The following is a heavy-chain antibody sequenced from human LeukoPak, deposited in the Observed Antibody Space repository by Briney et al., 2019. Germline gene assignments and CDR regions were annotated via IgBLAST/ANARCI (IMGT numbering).Heavy chain of an antibody. V-gene: IGHV3-23*01. CDR1: GFTFSSYA. D-gene: IGHD2-2*01. J-gene: IGHJ4*02. CDR3: AKPLPGGIVVVPAALTGFDY. Sequence: GGSLRLSCAASGFTFSSYAMSWVRPAPGKGLEWVSAISGSGGSTYYADSVKGRFTISRDNSKNTLYLQMNSLRAEDTAVYYCAKPLPGGIVVVPAALTGFDYWGQGTLVTVSS. CDR2: ISGSGGST.